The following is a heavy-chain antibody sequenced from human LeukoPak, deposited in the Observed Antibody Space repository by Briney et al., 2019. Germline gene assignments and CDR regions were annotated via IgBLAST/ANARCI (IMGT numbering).Heavy chain of an antibody. CDR1: GGSISSYY. V-gene: IGHV4-59*01. Sequence: SGTLSLTCTVSGGSISSYYWSWIRQPPGKGLEWIGYIYYSGSTNYNPSLKSRVTISVDTSKNQFSLKLSSVTAADTAVYYCARDLGGYYFDYWGQGTLVTVSS. D-gene: IGHD3-16*01. CDR2: IYYSGST. CDR3: ARDLGGYYFDY. J-gene: IGHJ4*02.